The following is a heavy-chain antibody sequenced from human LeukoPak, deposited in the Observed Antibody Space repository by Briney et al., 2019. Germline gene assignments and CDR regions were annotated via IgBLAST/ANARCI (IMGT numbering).Heavy chain of an antibody. V-gene: IGHV3-23*01. D-gene: IGHD3-10*01. CDR3: AKAIGSSGGYFDY. CDR1: GFTFSSYA. CDR2: ISGSGGST. Sequence: GGSLRLSCAAAGFTFSSYAMSWVRQAPGKGLECVSAISGSGGSTYYADSVKGRFTISRDNSKNTLYVQMNSLRAEDTAVYYCAKAIGSSGGYFDYWGQGTLVTVSS. J-gene: IGHJ4*02.